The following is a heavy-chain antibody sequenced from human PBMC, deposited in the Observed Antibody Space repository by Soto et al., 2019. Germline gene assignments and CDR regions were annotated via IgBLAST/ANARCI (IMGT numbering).Heavy chain of an antibody. CDR3: ARTLVEIVDAEDTTFFDY. Sequence: PSEALALTCTVSGDSISNYYWSWIRQPPGKGLEWMGSIYHSGSTNSNPALKSRVTISEDTSNNQVSLKLSSVTAADTAVYYCARTLVEIVDAEDTTFFDYWGQGALVTVS. CDR2: IYHSGST. D-gene: IGHD5-12*01. V-gene: IGHV4-59*01. J-gene: IGHJ4*02. CDR1: GDSISNYY.